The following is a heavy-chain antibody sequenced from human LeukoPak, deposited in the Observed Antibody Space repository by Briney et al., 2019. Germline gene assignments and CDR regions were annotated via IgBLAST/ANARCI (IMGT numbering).Heavy chain of an antibody. Sequence: AGGSLRLSCAASGFTFSYYGMSWVRQAPGKGLEWVSTISASDDNTFYADSVKGRFTISRDNSKNTLYLQMNSLRAEDTAVYHCASQGFTGPWYFDLWGRGTLVTVSS. V-gene: IGHV3-23*01. J-gene: IGHJ2*01. CDR1: GFTFSYYG. CDR3: ASQGFTGPWYFDL. D-gene: IGHD3-16*01. CDR2: ISASDDNT.